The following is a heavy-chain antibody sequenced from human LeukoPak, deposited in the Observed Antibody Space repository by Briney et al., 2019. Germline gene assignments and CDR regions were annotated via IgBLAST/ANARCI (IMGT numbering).Heavy chain of an antibody. V-gene: IGHV3-15*01. J-gene: IGHJ4*02. Sequence: GGSLRLSCAASGFTFSNAWMSWVRQAPGKGLEWVGRIKSKTDGGTTDYAAPVKGRFTISRDDSKNTLYLQMNSLETEDTAVYYCTNTVVVVASTGFDYWGQGTLVTVSS. CDR1: GFTFSNAW. CDR2: IKSKTDGGTT. CDR3: TNTVVVVASTGFDY. D-gene: IGHD2-15*01.